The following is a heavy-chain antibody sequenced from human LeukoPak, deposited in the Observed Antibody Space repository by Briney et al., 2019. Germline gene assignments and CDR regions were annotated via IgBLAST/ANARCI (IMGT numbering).Heavy chain of an antibody. CDR2: ISGSGGST. CDR1: GFTSSSYA. Sequence: PGGSLRLSCAASGFTSSSYAMSWVRQAPGKGLEWVSAISGSGGSTYYADSVKGRFTISRDNSKNTLYLQMNSLRAEDTAVYYCARVSSGWYFFYYYGMDVWGQGTTVTVSS. D-gene: IGHD6-19*01. CDR3: ARVSSGWYFFYYYGMDV. J-gene: IGHJ6*02. V-gene: IGHV3-23*01.